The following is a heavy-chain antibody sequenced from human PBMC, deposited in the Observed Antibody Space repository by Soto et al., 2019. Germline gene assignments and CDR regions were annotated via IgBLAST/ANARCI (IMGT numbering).Heavy chain of an antibody. CDR3: ASSSGWRHVVGYKYGLDV. D-gene: IGHD5-18*01. V-gene: IGHV3-11*06. Sequence: QVQLVESGGGLVKPGGSLRLSCTGSGFIFSDYMTWIRQAPGKGLEWVSYISGSGAYTKYADSVRGRFTFSRDNAKNSLWLQINSLRAEDTAVYYCASSSGWRHVVGYKYGLDVWGQGTTVIVSS. CDR1: GFIFSDY. J-gene: IGHJ6*02. CDR2: ISGSGAYT.